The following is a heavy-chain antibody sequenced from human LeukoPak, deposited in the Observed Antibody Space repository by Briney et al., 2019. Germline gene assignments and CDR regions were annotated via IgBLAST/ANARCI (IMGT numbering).Heavy chain of an antibody. Sequence: SVKVSCKASGGTFSSYAISWVRQAPGQGLEWMGRIIPIFGIANYAQKFQGRVTITADKSTSTAYMELSSLRSEDTAVYYCARYKIEFDWLAAFDPWGQGTLVTVSP. V-gene: IGHV1-69*04. D-gene: IGHD3-9*01. CDR3: ARYKIEFDWLAAFDP. CDR1: GGTFSSYA. J-gene: IGHJ5*02. CDR2: IIPIFGIA.